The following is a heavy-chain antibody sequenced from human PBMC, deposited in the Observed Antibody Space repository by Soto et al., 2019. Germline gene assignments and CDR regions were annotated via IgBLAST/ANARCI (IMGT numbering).Heavy chain of an antibody. D-gene: IGHD6-13*01. V-gene: IGHV1-2*02. CDR1: GYTFSGYF. Sequence: QVQLVQSGADVKKPGASVKVSCKTSGYTFSGYFMHWLRQAPGQGLEWMGWMNPNSGGTDYAQNFQGRVSMAWDTSISTAYSELSRLSSDDTAIYYCARGYYSSSWRGFDYWGQGTLVTVSS. J-gene: IGHJ4*02. CDR3: ARGYYSSSWRGFDY. CDR2: MNPNSGGT.